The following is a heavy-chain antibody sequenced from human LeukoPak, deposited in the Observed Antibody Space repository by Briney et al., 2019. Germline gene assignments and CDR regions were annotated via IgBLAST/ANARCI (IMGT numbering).Heavy chain of an antibody. CDR2: INPNSGGT. D-gene: IGHD5-18*01. CDR3: ARLSRGYSYGYFYY. J-gene: IGHJ4*02. CDR1: GYTFTGYY. V-gene: IGHV1-2*02. Sequence: ASVKVSCKASGYTFTGYYMHWVRQAPGQGLEWMGWINPNSGGTNYAQKFQGRVTMTRDTSISTAYMELSRLRSDDTAVYYCARLSRGYSYGYFYYWGQGTLVTVSS.